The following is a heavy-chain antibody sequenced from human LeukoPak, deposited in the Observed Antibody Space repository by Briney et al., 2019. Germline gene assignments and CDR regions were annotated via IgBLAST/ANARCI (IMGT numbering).Heavy chain of an antibody. CDR2: IKQDGSER. V-gene: IGHV3-7*01. CDR1: GSTLSSNW. Sequence: GGSLRLSCAPSGSTLSSNWMSWVRQLPGKGLEWVANIKQDGSERYSVDSVKGRFTISRDNAKNLLYLQMNRMRAEDTAVYYCARVMYEAFAFDIWGQGTMVTVSS. J-gene: IGHJ3*02. D-gene: IGHD2-8*01. CDR3: ARVMYEAFAFDI.